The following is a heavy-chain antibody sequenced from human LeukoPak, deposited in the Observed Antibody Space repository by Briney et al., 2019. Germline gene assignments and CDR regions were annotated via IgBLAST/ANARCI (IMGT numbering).Heavy chain of an antibody. V-gene: IGHV3-74*01. Sequence: GGSLRLSCAASGFTFSSYWMHWVRQAPGKGLVWVSRINSDGSSTSYPDSVKGRFTISRDNAKNTLYLQMNSLRAEDTAVYQRARGRDGYSDYWGQGTLVTVSS. D-gene: IGHD5-24*01. CDR2: INSDGSST. J-gene: IGHJ4*02. CDR1: GFTFSSYW. CDR3: ARGRDGYSDY.